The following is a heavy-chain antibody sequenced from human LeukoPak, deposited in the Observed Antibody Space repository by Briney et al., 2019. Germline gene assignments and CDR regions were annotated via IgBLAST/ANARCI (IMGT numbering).Heavy chain of an antibody. D-gene: IGHD6-19*01. CDR3: AREDSSGWYYFDY. J-gene: IGHJ4*02. Sequence: SETLSLTCTVSGGSISSYYWSWIRQPPGKGLEWIGYIYTSGSTNYSPSLKSRVTMSVDTSKNQFSLKLSSVTAADTAVYYCAREDSSGWYYFDYWGQGTLVTVSS. CDR1: GGSISSYY. V-gene: IGHV4-4*09. CDR2: IYTSGST.